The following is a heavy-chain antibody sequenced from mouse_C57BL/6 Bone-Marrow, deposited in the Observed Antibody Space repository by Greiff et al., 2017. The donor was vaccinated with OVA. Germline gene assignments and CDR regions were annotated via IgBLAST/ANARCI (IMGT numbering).Heavy chain of an antibody. V-gene: IGHV1-64*01. CDR3: ARPFDY. J-gene: IGHJ2*01. Sequence: QVQLKQPGAELVKPGASVKLSCKASGYPFTTYWMHWVKQRPGQGLEWIGMIHPNSGSTNYNEKLKSKATLTVDKSSSTAYMQLSSLTSEDSAVYYCARPFDYWGQGTTLTVSA. CDR1: GYPFTTYW. CDR2: IHPNSGST.